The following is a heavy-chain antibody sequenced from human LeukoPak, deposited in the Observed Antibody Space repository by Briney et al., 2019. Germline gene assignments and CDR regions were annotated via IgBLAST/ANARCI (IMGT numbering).Heavy chain of an antibody. CDR2: ITGSGGST. J-gene: IGHJ3*02. Sequence: GGSLRLSCAASGFTFSNYTMSWVRQAPGKGLEWVSGITGSGGSTNYADSVKGRFTISRDNSKNTLYLQMSSLRAEDTAVYYCTGGGWSTDAFDIWGQGTMVTVSS. CDR3: TGGGWSTDAFDI. D-gene: IGHD6-19*01. V-gene: IGHV3-23*01. CDR1: GFTFSNYT.